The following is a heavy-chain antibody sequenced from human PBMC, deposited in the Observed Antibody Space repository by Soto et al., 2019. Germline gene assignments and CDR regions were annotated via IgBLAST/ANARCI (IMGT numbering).Heavy chain of an antibody. J-gene: IGHJ3*02. CDR2: INWNGGST. CDR1: GFTFDDYG. Sequence: GGSLRLSCAASGFTFDDYGMSWVRQAPGKGLEWVSGINWNGGSTGYADAVKGRFTISRDNAKNSLYLQMNRLRAEDTALYHCARARGYIAARQGAFDIWGQGTMVTVSS. CDR3: ARARGYIAARQGAFDI. D-gene: IGHD6-6*01. V-gene: IGHV3-20*01.